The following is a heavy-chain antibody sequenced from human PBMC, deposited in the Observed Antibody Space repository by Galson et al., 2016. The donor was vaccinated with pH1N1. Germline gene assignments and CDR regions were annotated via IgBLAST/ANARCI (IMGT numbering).Heavy chain of an antibody. Sequence: PRLSCAASGFTFSDYYMSWIRQAPGKGLEWVSYISSSGSTIYYADSVKGRFTISRDNAKNSLYLQMNSLRAEDTAVYYCARAEWFGELGGWCDAWGQGTTVTVSS. CDR3: ARAEWFGELGGWCDA. J-gene: IGHJ6*02. CDR2: ISSSGSTI. CDR1: GFTFSDYY. V-gene: IGHV3-11*01. D-gene: IGHD3-10*01.